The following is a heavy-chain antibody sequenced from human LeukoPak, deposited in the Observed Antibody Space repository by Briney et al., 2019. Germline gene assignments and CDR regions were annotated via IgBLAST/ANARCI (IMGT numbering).Heavy chain of an antibody. CDR2: ISAYNGNT. CDR1: GYTVTSYG. J-gene: IGHJ4*02. V-gene: IGHV1-18*01. Sequence: GASVKVSCKASGYTVTSYGISWVRQAPGQGLEWMGWISAYNGNTNYAQKLQGRVTMTTDTSTSTAYMELRSLRSDDTAVYYCARGAITFGGVIVIGDYWGQGTLVTVSS. CDR3: ARGAITFGGVIVIGDY. D-gene: IGHD3-16*02.